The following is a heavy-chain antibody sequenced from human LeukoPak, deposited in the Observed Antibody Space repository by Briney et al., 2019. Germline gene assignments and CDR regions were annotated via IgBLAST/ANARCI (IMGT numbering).Heavy chain of an antibody. D-gene: IGHD5-18*01. CDR3: ARDKYSYGLRGDNWFDP. CDR2: ISNSGSSI. Sequence: GGSLRLSCAASGFTFSDEYMSWIRQAPGRGLEWISYISNSGSSISYADSVKGRFTISRDNAKNSLFLQMSSLRAEDTAVYYCARDKYSYGLRGDNWFDPWGQGTLVTVSS. CDR1: GFTFSDEY. V-gene: IGHV3-11*01. J-gene: IGHJ5*02.